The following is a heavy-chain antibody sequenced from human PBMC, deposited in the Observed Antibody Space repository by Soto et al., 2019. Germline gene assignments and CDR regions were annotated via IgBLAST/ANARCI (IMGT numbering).Heavy chain of an antibody. J-gene: IGHJ4*02. V-gene: IGHV4-39*01. CDR3: ARHNGDWNGDFDY. CDR2: IYYSGST. D-gene: IGHD1-1*01. CDR1: GGSISSSRYY. Sequence: QLQLQESGPGLVKPSETLSLTCTVSGGSISSSRYYWGWIRQPPGKGLEWIGSIYYSGSTYYNPSLKSRVTISVDTSKIQFSLKLSSVTAADTAVYYCARHNGDWNGDFDYWCQGTLLTVSS.